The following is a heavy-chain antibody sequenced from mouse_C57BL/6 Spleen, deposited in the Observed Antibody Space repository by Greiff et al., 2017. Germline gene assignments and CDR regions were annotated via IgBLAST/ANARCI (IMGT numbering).Heavy chain of an antibody. D-gene: IGHD2-4*01. J-gene: IGHJ3*01. CDR2: IHPNSGST. CDR3: ARSGAYDYDPAWFAY. V-gene: IGHV1-64*01. Sequence: QVQLQQPGAELVQPGASVKLSCKASGYTFTSYWMHWVKQRPGQGLEWIGMIHPNSGSTNYNEKFKSKATLTVDKSSSTAYMQLSSLTSEDSAVYYCARSGAYDYDPAWFAYWGQGTLVTVSA. CDR1: GYTFTSYW.